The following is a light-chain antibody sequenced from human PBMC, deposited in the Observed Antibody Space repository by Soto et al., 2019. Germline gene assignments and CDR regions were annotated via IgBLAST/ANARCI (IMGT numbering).Light chain of an antibody. Sequence: AIQLTQSPSSLSASVGDRVTITCRASEGIRSALAWYQQKPGKAPKLMIYDASRLGSGVPSRFSGTGSGTEFTVTITSLQPEDFATYYCQQFTNRPFTFGPGTKVDIK. CDR2: DAS. CDR1: EGIRSA. J-gene: IGKJ3*01. V-gene: IGKV1D-13*01. CDR3: QQFTNRPFT.